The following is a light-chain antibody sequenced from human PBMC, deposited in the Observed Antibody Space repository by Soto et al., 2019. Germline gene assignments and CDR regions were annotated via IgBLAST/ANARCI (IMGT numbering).Light chain of an antibody. CDR2: AAS. Sequence: EIVLTQSPGTLSLSPGERATLSCRASQSVSSAYLAWYQHKPGQPPTLLIYAASSRVTGIPDRFSGSGSGPDFTLPISRLEPDDFAVYYCQQYGSSSTWTFGQGTKVEIK. CDR1: QSVSSAY. V-gene: IGKV3-20*01. J-gene: IGKJ1*01. CDR3: QQYGSSSTWT.